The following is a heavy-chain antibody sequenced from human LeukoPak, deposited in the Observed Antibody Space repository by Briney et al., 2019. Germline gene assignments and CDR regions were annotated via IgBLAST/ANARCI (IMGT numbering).Heavy chain of an antibody. V-gene: IGHV1-46*01. J-gene: IGHJ3*02. D-gene: IGHD2/OR15-2a*01. CDR1: GYTFTSYY. CDR2: INPSGGST. Sequence: ASVKVSCKASGYTFTSYYMHWVRQAPGQGLEWMGIINPSGGSTSYAQKFQGRVTMTRDTSTSTVYMELSSLRSEDTAVYYCARDYYSLKTGRVRAFDIWGQGTMVTVSS. CDR3: ARDYYSLKTGRVRAFDI.